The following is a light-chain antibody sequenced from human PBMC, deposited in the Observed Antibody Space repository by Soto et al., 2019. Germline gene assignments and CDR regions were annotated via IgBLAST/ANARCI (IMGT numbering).Light chain of an antibody. V-gene: IGLV2-14*01. J-gene: IGLJ2*01. CDR1: SNDVGAYKH. CDR3: SSYTTSSTVV. CDR2: EVS. Sequence: QSALTQPASVSGSPGQSITISCTGTSNDVGAYKHVSWYQQHPGRAPKLMISEVSNRPSGVSNRFSGSKSGNTASLTISGLQDEDEADYYCSSYTTSSTVVFGGGTKLTVL.